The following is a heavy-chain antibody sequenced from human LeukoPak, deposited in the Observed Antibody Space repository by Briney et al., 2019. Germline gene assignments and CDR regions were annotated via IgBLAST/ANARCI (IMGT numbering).Heavy chain of an antibody. CDR2: IIPIFGTA. Sequence: ASVKVSCKASGYTFTSYYMHRVRQAPGQGLEWMGGIIPIFGTANYAQKFQGRVTITADESTSTAYMELSSLRSEDTAVYYCARETGYSYGQYYFDYWGQGTLVTVSS. CDR1: GYTFTSYY. V-gene: IGHV1-69*13. J-gene: IGHJ4*02. D-gene: IGHD5-18*01. CDR3: ARETGYSYGQYYFDY.